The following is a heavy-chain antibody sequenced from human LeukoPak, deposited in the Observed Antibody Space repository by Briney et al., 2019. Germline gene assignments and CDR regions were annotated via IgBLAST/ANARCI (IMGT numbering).Heavy chain of an antibody. V-gene: IGHV1-2*02. D-gene: IGHD2-2*01. J-gene: IGHJ6*03. CDR1: GYTFTGYY. CDR2: INPNSGGT. Sequence: ASVKVSCKASGYTFTGYYMHWVRQAPGQGLEWMGWINPNSGGTNYAQKFQGRVTMTRDTSISTAYMELSRLRSDDTAVYYCARGLGYCSSTSCYLRYMDVWGKGTTVTVSS. CDR3: ARGLGYCSSTSCYLRYMDV.